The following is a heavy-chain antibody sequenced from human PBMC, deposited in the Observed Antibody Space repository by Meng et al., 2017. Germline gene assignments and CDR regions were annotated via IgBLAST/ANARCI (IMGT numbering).Heavy chain of an antibody. V-gene: IGHV4-34*01. CDR1: GWSFSGYY. J-gene: IGHJ3*02. D-gene: IGHD5-24*01. CDR3: ARGLGRDGYNSNAFDI. Sequence: QLLLPQWAAALLTPSDTPPVTCAVYGWSFSGYYWSWIRQPPGKGLEWIGEINHSGSTNYNPSLKSRVSISVDTSKNQFSLKLSSVTAADTAVYYCARGLGRDGYNSNAFDIWGQGTMVTVSS. CDR2: INHSGST.